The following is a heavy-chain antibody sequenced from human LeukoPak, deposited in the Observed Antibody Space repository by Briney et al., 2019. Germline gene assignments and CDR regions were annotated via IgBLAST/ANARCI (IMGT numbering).Heavy chain of an antibody. J-gene: IGHJ4*02. CDR2: IGGSGGGT. CDR1: GFTFSSFV. Sequence: GGSLRLSCAASGFTFSSFVMNWVRQAPGKGLEWVSSIGGSGGGTYYADSVKGRFTISRDNSKNTLYLLMNTLRGDDTAVYYCAKISGSGSSDSDSWGQGTLVTVSS. CDR3: AKISGSGSSDSDS. D-gene: IGHD3-10*01. V-gene: IGHV3-23*01.